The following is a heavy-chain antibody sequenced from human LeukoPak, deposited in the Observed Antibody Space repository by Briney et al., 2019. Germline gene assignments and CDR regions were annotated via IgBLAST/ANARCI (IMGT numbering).Heavy chain of an antibody. CDR1: GFTVSSNY. Sequence: PGGSLRLSCAASGFTVSSNYMSWVRQAPGKGLEWVSVIYSGGSTYYADSVKGRFTISRDNSKNTLYLQMNSLRAEDTAVYYCARGPATPYGSGSYYYYYYYMDVWGKGTTVTISS. CDR2: IYSGGST. CDR3: ARGPATPYGSGSYYYYYYYMDV. J-gene: IGHJ6*03. V-gene: IGHV3-66*01. D-gene: IGHD3-10*01.